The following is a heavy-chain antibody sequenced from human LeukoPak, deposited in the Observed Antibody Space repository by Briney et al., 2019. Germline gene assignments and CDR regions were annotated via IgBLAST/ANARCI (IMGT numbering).Heavy chain of an antibody. CDR3: VTEVNGSFPT. CDR1: GFTLSNAW. Sequence: KTGGSLRLSCAASGFTLSNAWMNWVRQAPGKGLEWVGLIKSKTNGETRDYAAPVKGRFTISRDDSDNTLYLQMNSLKNEDTAVYYCVTEVNGSFPTWGQGTLVTVSS. V-gene: IGHV3-15*01. CDR2: IKSKTNGETR. D-gene: IGHD1-26*01. J-gene: IGHJ4*02.